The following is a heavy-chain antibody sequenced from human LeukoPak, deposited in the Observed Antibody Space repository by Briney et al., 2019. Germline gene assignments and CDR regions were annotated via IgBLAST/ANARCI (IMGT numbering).Heavy chain of an antibody. CDR1: GYTFTGYY. CDR2: INPNSGGT. D-gene: IGHD1-26*01. J-gene: IGHJ4*02. CDR3: AREGIIVGATTFDY. Sequence: ASVKVSCKASGYTFTGYYMHWVRQSPGQGLEWMGWINPNSGGTNYAQKFQGRVTMTRDTSISTDYMELSRLRSDDTAVYYCAREGIIVGATTFDYWGQGTLVTVSS. V-gene: IGHV1-2*02.